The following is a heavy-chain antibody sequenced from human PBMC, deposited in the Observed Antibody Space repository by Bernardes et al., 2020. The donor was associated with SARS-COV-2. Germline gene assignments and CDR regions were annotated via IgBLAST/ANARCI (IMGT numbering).Heavy chain of an antibody. V-gene: IGHV3-48*01. CDR1: GFTFSSYA. Sequence: GVSLRLSCAASGFTFSSYAMNWVRQAPGKDLEWISYISTNSRTIYYAESVKGRFTISRDTAKNSLYLQMNSLRAEDTAVYYCARDTASSGFKGAFDIWGQGTMVTVSS. CDR2: ISTNSRTI. CDR3: ARDTASSGFKGAFDI. D-gene: IGHD3-22*01. J-gene: IGHJ3*02.